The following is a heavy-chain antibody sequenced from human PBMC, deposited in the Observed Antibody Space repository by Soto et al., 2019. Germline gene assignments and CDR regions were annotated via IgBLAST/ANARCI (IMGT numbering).Heavy chain of an antibody. V-gene: IGHV3-74*01. Sequence: EVQLVESGGGLVQPGGSLRLSCVTSGFYFSDSWMHWVRQAPGKGPMWVARINIDGTSVSYAASVEGRFTLSRDNAKNTLYLEMSSLRAEDTAVYYCARGNVAVAVRGLFDYWGQGTLVTVSS. CDR1: GFYFSDSW. CDR2: INIDGTSV. J-gene: IGHJ4*02. D-gene: IGHD6-19*01. CDR3: ARGNVAVAVRGLFDY.